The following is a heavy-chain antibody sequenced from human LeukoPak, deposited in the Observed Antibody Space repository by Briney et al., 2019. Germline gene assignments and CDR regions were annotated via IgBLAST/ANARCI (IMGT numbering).Heavy chain of an antibody. CDR1: GGSINNHY. V-gene: IGHV4-59*11. D-gene: IGHD3-22*01. J-gene: IGHJ6*02. CDR3: TRDRKYCDDSGGYSPSYCYGMDV. CDR2: VYSSGST. Sequence: SETLSLTCTVSGGSINNHYWSWIRQSPGTGLEWIGYVYSSGSTKYNPSLESRVTISVDTSKNQFSLRLSSVTAADTAVYYCTRDRKYCDDSGGYSPSYCYGMDVWGQGTAVTVSS.